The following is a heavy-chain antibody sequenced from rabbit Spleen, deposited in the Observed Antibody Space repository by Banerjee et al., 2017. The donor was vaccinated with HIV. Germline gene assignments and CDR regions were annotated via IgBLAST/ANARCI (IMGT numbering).Heavy chain of an antibody. D-gene: IGHD8-1*01. V-gene: IGHV1S7*01. Sequence: QLKESGGGLVQPGGSLKLSCKASGFDFSSYYMNWVRQAPGKGLEWIGYIDPVFGVTYYANWVNGRFTISSHNAQNTLYLQLNSLTAADTATYFCARGYADSSGLPTYYFNLWGQGTLVTVS. CDR1: GFDFSSYY. CDR2: IDPVFGVT. CDR3: ARGYADSSGLPTYYFNL. J-gene: IGHJ4*01.